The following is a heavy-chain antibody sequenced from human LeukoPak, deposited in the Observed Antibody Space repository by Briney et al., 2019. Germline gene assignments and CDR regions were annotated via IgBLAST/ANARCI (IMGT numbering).Heavy chain of an antibody. Sequence: SETLSLTCTVSGYSISSGYYWAWIRQPPGKGLEWIGSIYHSGSTYYNPSLKSRVTMSVDTSKNQFSLKLSSVTAADTAVYYCARDYYGSGRRTKDSNWFDPWGQGTLVTVSS. J-gene: IGHJ5*02. CDR2: IYHSGST. V-gene: IGHV4-38-2*02. CDR3: ARDYYGSGRRTKDSNWFDP. D-gene: IGHD3-10*01. CDR1: GYSISSGYY.